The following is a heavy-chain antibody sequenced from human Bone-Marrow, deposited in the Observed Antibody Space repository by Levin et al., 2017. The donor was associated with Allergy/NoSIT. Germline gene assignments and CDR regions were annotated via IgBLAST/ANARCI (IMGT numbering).Heavy chain of an antibody. CDR2: ISDDGSNK. J-gene: IGHJ4*02. Sequence: PGGSLRLSCAASGFTFSSFALHWVRQAPGKGLEWVAVISDDGSNKYYADSVKGRFTISRDNSKNTLNLQMNSLRAEDTAVYYCARDLQIAVFGVPEWVWDYWGQGTLVTVSS. V-gene: IGHV3-30*04. CDR1: GFTFSSFA. D-gene: IGHD3-3*01. CDR3: ARDLQIAVFGVPEWVWDY.